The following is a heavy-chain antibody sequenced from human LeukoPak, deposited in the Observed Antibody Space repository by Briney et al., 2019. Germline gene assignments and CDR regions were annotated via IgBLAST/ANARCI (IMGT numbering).Heavy chain of an antibody. V-gene: IGHV3-30*02. D-gene: IGHD4-23*01. CDR3: AKDLGNSFDY. CDR1: GFTFSGYG. Sequence: GGSLRLSCAASGFTFSGYGMHWVRQAPGNGLEWVAFIHYDGSDKYYADSVKGRFTISRDNSKNTLYLQMNSLRAEDTAVYYCAKDLGNSFDYWGQGTLVTVSS. J-gene: IGHJ4*02. CDR2: IHYDGSDK.